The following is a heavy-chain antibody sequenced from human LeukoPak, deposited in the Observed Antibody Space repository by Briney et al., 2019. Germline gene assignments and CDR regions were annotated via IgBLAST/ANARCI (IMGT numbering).Heavy chain of an antibody. Sequence: GGSLRLSCAASGFTFSSYAMSWVRQAPGKGLEWVSAISGSGGSTCYADSVKGRFTISRDNSKNSLYLQMNSLRAEDTAVYYCAKEDGYNPIYYYYGMDVWGQGTTVTVSS. CDR3: AKEDGYNPIYYYYGMDV. V-gene: IGHV3-23*01. D-gene: IGHD5-24*01. J-gene: IGHJ6*02. CDR2: ISGSGGST. CDR1: GFTFSSYA.